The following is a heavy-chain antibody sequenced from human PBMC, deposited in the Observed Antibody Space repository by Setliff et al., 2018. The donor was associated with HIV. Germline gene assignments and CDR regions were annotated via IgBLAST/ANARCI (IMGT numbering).Heavy chain of an antibody. J-gene: IGHJ1*01. D-gene: IGHD2-15*01. CDR3: VRDGDCSGGICDSLNVPEYFQY. Sequence: PGGSLRLSCAASGLIFSNYALTWVRQAPGKGLEWVSTVSPSGDATYYADSVKGRFTISRDNAKNSVYLQMNSLRAEDTAIYYCVRDGDCSGGICDSLNVPEYFQYWGQGTLVTVSS. CDR2: VSPSGDAT. V-gene: IGHV3-23*01. CDR1: GLIFSNYA.